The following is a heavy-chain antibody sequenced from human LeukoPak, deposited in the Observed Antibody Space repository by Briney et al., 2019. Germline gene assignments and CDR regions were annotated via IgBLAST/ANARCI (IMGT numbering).Heavy chain of an antibody. CDR1: GYTFTDYY. CDR3: ARARWQLVPYFDY. J-gene: IGHJ4*02. CDR2: INPNSGGT. V-gene: IGHV1-2*02. D-gene: IGHD6-6*01. Sequence: ASPKVSCKASGYTFTDYYMHWVRQAPGQGLEWMGWINPNSGGTNFAQKFQGRVAMTRDTSISTAYMELGSLRSDDTAVYYCARARWQLVPYFDYWGQGTLVT.